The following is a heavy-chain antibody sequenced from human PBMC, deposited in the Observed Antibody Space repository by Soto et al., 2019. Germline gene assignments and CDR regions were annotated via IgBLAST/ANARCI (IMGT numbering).Heavy chain of an antibody. J-gene: IGHJ4*02. CDR1: GYTFTSYY. Sequence: ASVKVSCKASGYTFTSYYMHWVRQAPGQGLEWMGIINPSGGSTSYAQKFQGRVTMTRDTSTGTVYMELSSLRSEDTAVYYCARTYYDILTGYSTDPYYFDYWGQGTLVTVSS. V-gene: IGHV1-46*01. CDR2: INPSGGST. CDR3: ARTYYDILTGYSTDPYYFDY. D-gene: IGHD3-9*01.